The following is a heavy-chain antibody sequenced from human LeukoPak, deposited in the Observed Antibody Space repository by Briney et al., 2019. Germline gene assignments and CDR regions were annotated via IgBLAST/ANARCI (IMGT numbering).Heavy chain of an antibody. J-gene: IGHJ6*03. Sequence: ASVKVSCKVSGYTLTELSMHWVRQAPGKGLEWMGGFDPEDGETIYAQKFQGRVTMTEDTYTDTAYMELSSLRSEDTAVYYCATAAGRKWSDYYYYMDVWGKGTTVTVSS. CDR1: GYTLTELS. V-gene: IGHV1-24*01. D-gene: IGHD2-8*01. CDR2: FDPEDGET. CDR3: ATAAGRKWSDYYYYMDV.